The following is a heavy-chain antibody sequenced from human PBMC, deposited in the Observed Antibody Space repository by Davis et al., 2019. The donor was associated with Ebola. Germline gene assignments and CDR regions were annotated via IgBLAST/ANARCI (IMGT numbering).Heavy chain of an antibody. D-gene: IGHD3-10*01. CDR3: ARVSWGFIDY. J-gene: IGHJ4*02. CDR2: IDNSGST. CDR1: GGSISSHY. V-gene: IGHV4-59*11. Sequence: SETLSLTCTVSGGSISSHYWSWIRQPPGKGLEWIGNIDNSGSTNYNPSLKSRVTISGDTSKNQFSLKLSSVTAADTAVYYCARVSWGFIDYWGQGTLVTVSS.